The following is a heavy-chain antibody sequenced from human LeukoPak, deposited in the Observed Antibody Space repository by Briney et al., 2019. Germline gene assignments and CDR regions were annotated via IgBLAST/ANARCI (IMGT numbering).Heavy chain of an antibody. CDR1: GYTFTDYY. V-gene: IGHV1-2*02. J-gene: IGHJ4*02. CDR3: ARIINDYIWGSYRTYYFDY. CDR2: INPNNGGT. D-gene: IGHD3-16*02. Sequence: ASVKFSCKASGYTFTDYYMHWVRQAPGQGLEWMGWINPNNGGTNYAQRFQGRVTMTRDTSISTAYMELSRLRSDDTAVYYCARIINDYIWGSYRTYYFDYWGQGTLVTVSS.